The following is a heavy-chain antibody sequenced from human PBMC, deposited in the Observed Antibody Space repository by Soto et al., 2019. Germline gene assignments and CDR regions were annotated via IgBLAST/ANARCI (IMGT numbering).Heavy chain of an antibody. CDR3: VRDLVATMGDYYYYGVDL. D-gene: IGHD5-12*01. J-gene: IGHJ6*02. CDR1: GYSFTGYR. CDR2: LNPKNGEI. Sequence: ASVKVSCKASGYSFTGYRLHWVRQAPGQGLEWMGWLNPKNGEISYVRKFRDRVTMTSDTSITTAYMDLKWLTSDDTAIYYCVRDLVATMGDYYYYGVDLWGQGTTVTVSS. V-gene: IGHV1-2*02.